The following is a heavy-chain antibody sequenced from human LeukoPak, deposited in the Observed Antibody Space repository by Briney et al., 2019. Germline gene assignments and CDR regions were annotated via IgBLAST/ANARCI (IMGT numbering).Heavy chain of an antibody. J-gene: IGHJ5*02. CDR3: ARASITTVRGVIQGPNWFDP. Sequence: SETLSLTCAVSGYSISSGYYWGWIRQPPGKGLEWIGSIYHSGSTYYNPSLKSRVTISVDTSKNQFSLKLSSVTAADTAVYYCARASITTVRGVIQGPNWFDPWGQGTLVTVSS. CDR1: GYSISSGYY. D-gene: IGHD3-10*01. V-gene: IGHV4-38-2*01. CDR2: IYHSGST.